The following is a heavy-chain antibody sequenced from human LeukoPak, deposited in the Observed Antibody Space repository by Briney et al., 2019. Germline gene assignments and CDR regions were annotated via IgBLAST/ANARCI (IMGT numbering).Heavy chain of an antibody. D-gene: IGHD3-22*01. CDR3: TRLEGGSGYD. CDR1: GGSISSGSYY. CDR2: IYTSGST. Sequence: SETLSLTCTVSGGSISSGSYYWSWIRQPAGKGLEWIGRIYTSGSTNYNPSLKSRVTISVDASKNQFSLKLSSVTAADTAVYYCTRLEGGSGYDWGQGTLVTVSS. V-gene: IGHV4-61*02. J-gene: IGHJ4*02.